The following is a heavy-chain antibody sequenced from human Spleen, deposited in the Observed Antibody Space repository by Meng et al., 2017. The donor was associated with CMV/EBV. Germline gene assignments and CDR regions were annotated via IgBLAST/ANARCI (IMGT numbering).Heavy chain of an antibody. Sequence: GSLRLSCTVSGGSINSYYWSWIRQPPGKGLEWIGYIYYSGRTNYNPSLKSRVTMSVDTSRNQFSLTLSSVTAADTAVYYCSRDYCGGDCYSLGHWGQGSLVTVSS. V-gene: IGHV4-59*01. CDR2: IYYSGRT. J-gene: IGHJ1*01. D-gene: IGHD2-21*01. CDR1: GGSINSYY. CDR3: SRDYCGGDCYSLGH.